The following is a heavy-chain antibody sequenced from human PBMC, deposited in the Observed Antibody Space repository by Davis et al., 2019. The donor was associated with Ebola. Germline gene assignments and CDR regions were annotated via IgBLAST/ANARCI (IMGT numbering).Heavy chain of an antibody. J-gene: IGHJ6*02. CDR2: IYPGDSDT. D-gene: IGHD3-22*01. Sequence: KVSCKGSGYSFTSYWIGWVRQMPGKGLEWMGIIYPGDSDTRYSPSFQGQVTISADKSISTAYLQWSSLKASDTAMYYCARYDGTNYYGMDVWGQGTTVTVSS. CDR1: GYSFTSYW. V-gene: IGHV5-51*01. CDR3: ARYDGTNYYGMDV.